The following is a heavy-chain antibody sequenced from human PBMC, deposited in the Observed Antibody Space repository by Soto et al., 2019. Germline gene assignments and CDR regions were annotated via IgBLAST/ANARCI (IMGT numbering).Heavy chain of an antibody. V-gene: IGHV4-31*03. CDR3: ARYGGDGPNGYAFDI. CDR2: THASGVT. CDR1: GDSVNSGGHY. J-gene: IGHJ3*02. D-gene: IGHD6-25*01. Sequence: QVQLQESGPGLVKPSQTLSLTCSVSGDSVNSGGHYWNWIRQHPGKGLEWVGYTHASGVTSYNPSRKNRFDLSEDMLNNEVSLKLTSVTAADTAVDCCARYGGDGPNGYAFDIGGQGTMVTISS.